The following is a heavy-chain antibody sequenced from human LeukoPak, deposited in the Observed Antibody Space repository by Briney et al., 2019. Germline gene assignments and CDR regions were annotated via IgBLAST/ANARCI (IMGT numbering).Heavy chain of an antibody. CDR1: GGTFSSYA. CDR2: IIPIFGTA. Sequence: ASVKVSCKASGGTFSSYAISWVRQAPGQGLEWMGGIIPIFGTANYAQKFQGRVTITADESTSTAYMELSSLRSEDTAVYYCARGGGFSVSTYYYYMDVWGKGTTVTVSS. V-gene: IGHV1-69*13. CDR3: ARGGGFSVSTYYYYMDV. J-gene: IGHJ6*03. D-gene: IGHD3-16*02.